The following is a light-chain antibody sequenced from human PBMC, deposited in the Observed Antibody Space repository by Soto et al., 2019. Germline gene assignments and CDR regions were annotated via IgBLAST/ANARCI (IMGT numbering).Light chain of an antibody. Sequence: IQMTQSTSSLSASVGDRGTITCQATQDIRKYLNWYQQKPGKAPKLLIYDASSLETGVPSRFSGSGSGTDFTLTISSLQPEDFATYYCQQYDNLPLIFGQGTRLAVK. V-gene: IGKV1-33*01. J-gene: IGKJ5*01. CDR3: QQYDNLPLI. CDR2: DAS. CDR1: QDIRKY.